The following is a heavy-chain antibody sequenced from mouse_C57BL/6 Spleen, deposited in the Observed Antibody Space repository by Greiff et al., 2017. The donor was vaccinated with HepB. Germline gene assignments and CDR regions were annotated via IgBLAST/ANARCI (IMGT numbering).Heavy chain of an antibody. CDR3: TSYGNYAYYFDY. J-gene: IGHJ2*01. V-gene: IGHV14-1*01. Sequence: EVQLQQSGAELVRPGASVKLSCTASGFNIKDYYMHWVKQRPEQGLEWIGRIDPEDGDTEYAPKFQGKDTMTADTSSNIAYLQLSSLTSEDTAVYYCTSYGNYAYYFDYWGQGTTLTVSS. CDR1: GFNIKDYY. D-gene: IGHD2-1*01. CDR2: IDPEDGDT.